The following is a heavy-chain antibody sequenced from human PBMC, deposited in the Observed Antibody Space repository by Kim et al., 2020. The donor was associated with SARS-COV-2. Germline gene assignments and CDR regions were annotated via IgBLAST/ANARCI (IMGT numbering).Heavy chain of an antibody. D-gene: IGHD5-12*01. V-gene: IGHV3-21*01. CDR2: ISSSSSYI. CDR3: ARMGAPYSGYDPYNWFDP. CDR1: GFTFSSYS. Sequence: GGSLRLSCAASGFTFSSYSMNWVRQAPGKGLEWVSSISSSSSYIYYADSVKGRFTISRDNAKNSLYLQMNSLRAEDTAVYYCARMGAPYSGYDPYNWFDPWGQGTLVTVSS. J-gene: IGHJ5*02.